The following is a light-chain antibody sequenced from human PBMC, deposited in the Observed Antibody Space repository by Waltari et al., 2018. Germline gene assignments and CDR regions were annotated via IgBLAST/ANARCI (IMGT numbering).Light chain of an antibody. Sequence: IQMTQSPSSLSASVGDRVTITCRASQDISNAVAWYQQKVGRAPKLRIYATSKLERGFPARFSGRASGTTYRLTIDSLQSDDSAIYFCQQYFSVPLTFGGGSKIEI. J-gene: IGKJ4*01. CDR3: QQYFSVPLT. V-gene: IGKV1-NL1*01. CDR2: ATS. CDR1: QDISNA.